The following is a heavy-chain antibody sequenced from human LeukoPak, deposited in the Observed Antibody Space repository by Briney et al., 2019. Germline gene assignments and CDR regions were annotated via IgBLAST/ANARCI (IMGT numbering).Heavy chain of an antibody. D-gene: IGHD1-26*01. CDR3: ARDYGVGAIPPNWFDP. CDR2: INPNSGGT. V-gene: IGHV1-2*02. CDR1: GYTFTGYY. J-gene: IGHJ5*02. Sequence: ASVKVSCKASGYTFTGYYMHWVRQAPGQGLEWMGWINPNSGGTNYAQKFQGRVTMTRDTSISTAYMELSRLRSDDTAVYYCARDYGVGAIPPNWFDPWGQGTLVTVSS.